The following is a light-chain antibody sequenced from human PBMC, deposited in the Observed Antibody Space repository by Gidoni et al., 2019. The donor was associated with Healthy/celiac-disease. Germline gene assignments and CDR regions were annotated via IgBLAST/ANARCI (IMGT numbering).Light chain of an antibody. V-gene: IGKV3-11*01. CDR2: DAS. CDR1: QRFSSD. J-gene: IGKJ1*01. Sequence: EIVFTQSPATLSLSPGESATLSCRASQRFSSDLAWYQQKPGQAPRLLIYDASNRATGIPARSSGSGSGTDFTLTISRLEPEDFAVYYCKQRSKWTWTFGQGTKVEIK. CDR3: KQRSKWTWT.